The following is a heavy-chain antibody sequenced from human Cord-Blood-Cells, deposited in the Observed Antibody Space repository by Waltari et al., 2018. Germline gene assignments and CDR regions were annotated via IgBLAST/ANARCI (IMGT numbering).Heavy chain of an antibody. J-gene: IGHJ6*02. V-gene: IGHV3-48*03. CDR1: GFTFSSYE. CDR2: ISSSGSTI. CDR3: ARDGSGSSSFFGNYYYYYGMDV. D-gene: IGHD6-6*01. Sequence: VQPGGSLRLSCAASGFTFSSYEMNWVRQAPGKGLEWVSYISSSGSTIYYADSVKGRFTISRDNAKNSLYLQMNSLRAEDTAVYYCARDGSGSSSFFGNYYYYYGMDVWGQGTTVPVSS.